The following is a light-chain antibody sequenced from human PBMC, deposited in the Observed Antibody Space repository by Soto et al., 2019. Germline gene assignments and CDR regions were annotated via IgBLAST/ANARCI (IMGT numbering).Light chain of an antibody. J-gene: IGKJ2*01. Sequence: DVRMTQSPSSLSASVGDTITITCRASRTINTYLNWFQQKPGEPPRLLIYGASTLHDGVPSRFSGSGSGADFTLTISRLEPEDFAVYYCQQFRNSSYTFGQGTKLEI. V-gene: IGKV1-39*01. CDR1: RTINTY. CDR2: GAS. CDR3: QQFRNSSYT.